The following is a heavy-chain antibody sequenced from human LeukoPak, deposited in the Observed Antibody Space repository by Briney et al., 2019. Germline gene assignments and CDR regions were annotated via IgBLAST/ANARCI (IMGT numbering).Heavy chain of an antibody. CDR3: ARRYGGMATINFDY. V-gene: IGHV5-51*01. CDR2: IYPGDSDT. Sequence: GASLKISCKGSGSSFTSYWIGWVRELPGKGLELMWIIYPGDSDTRYSPSFQGQVTISADKSISTAYLQWSSLKASDTAMHYCARRYGGMATINFDYWGQGTLVTVSS. J-gene: IGHJ4*02. CDR1: GSSFTSYW. D-gene: IGHD5-24*01.